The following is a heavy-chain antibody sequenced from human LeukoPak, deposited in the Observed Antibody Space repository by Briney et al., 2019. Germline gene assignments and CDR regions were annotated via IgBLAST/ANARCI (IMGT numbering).Heavy chain of an antibody. V-gene: IGHV3-74*01. D-gene: IGHD3-10*02. CDR2: TNLHGTAV. CDR1: GLSFSNYW. J-gene: IGHJ4*02. Sequence: GGSLRLSCAVSGLSFSNYWMHWVRQAPGKGLVWVARTNLHGTAVDYADPVKGRFTISRDSSKNMLSLQMNSLRVEDTAVYDCASAYTYVRLGDHWGQGTLVTVSP. CDR3: ASAYTYVRLGDH.